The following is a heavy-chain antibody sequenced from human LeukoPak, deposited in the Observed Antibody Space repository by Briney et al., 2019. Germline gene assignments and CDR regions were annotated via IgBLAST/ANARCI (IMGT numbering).Heavy chain of an antibody. CDR3: AKEGTRGYSYDYRGSFDYVDY. V-gene: IGHV3-30*18. Sequence: GGSLRLSCAASGFTFSSYGMHWVRQAPGKGLEWVAVISYDGNNKYYVDFVKGRFTISRDNSKNTLYLQMNSLRAEDTAVYYCAKEGTRGYSYDYRGSFDYVDYWGQGTRVTVSS. CDR1: GFTFSSYG. J-gene: IGHJ4*02. D-gene: IGHD5-18*01. CDR2: ISYDGNNK.